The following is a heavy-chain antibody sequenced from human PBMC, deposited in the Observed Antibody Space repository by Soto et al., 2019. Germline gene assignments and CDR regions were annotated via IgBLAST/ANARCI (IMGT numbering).Heavy chain of an antibody. CDR2: IYPGDSDT. CDR1: GYSFTSYW. V-gene: IGHV5-51*01. Sequence: PGESLKISCKGSGYSFTSYWIGWVRQMPGKGLEWMGIIYPGDSDTRYSPSFQGQVNISADKSISTAYLQWSSLKASDTAKYYCARQPYCSGGSCYSFYGMDVWGQGTTVTVSS. D-gene: IGHD2-15*01. J-gene: IGHJ6*02. CDR3: ARQPYCSGGSCYSFYGMDV.